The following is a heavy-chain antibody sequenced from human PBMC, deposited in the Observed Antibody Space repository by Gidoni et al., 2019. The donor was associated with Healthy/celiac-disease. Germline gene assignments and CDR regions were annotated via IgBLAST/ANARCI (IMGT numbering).Heavy chain of an antibody. CDR3: VKDRIAAAGIYYYFDY. CDR1: GFTFGSYA. CDR2: ISSNGGST. J-gene: IGHJ4*02. V-gene: IGHV3-64D*06. D-gene: IGHD6-13*01. Sequence: EVQLVESGGGLVQPGGSLRLSFSASGFTFGSYAMHWVRQAQGKGLEYVSAISSNGGSTYYADSVKCRFTISRDNSKNTLYLQMSSLRAEDTAVYYCVKDRIAAAGIYYYFDYWGQGTLVTVSS.